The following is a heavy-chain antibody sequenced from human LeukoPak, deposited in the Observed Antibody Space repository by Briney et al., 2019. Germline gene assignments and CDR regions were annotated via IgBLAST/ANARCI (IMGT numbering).Heavy chain of an antibody. CDR1: GYTFINFY. V-gene: IGHV1-46*01. D-gene: IGHD6-13*01. CDR3: ARDGIATAKIFDY. J-gene: IGHJ4*02. Sequence: ASVKVSCKASGYTFINFYMHWVRQAPGQGLEWMGRIHPSGGSTSYAQKFQGRVTMTRDTSTSTVYMELSSLRSEDTAVYYCARDGIATAKIFDYWGQGTLVTVSS. CDR2: IHPSGGST.